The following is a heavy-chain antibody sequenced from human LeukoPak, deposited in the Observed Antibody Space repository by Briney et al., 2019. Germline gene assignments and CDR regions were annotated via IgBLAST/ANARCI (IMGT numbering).Heavy chain of an antibody. J-gene: IGHJ6*03. Sequence: PGGSLRLSCAASGFTFSSYSMNWVRQAPGKGLEWVSSISSSSSSYIYYADSVKGRFTISRDNAKNSLYLQMNSLRAEDTAVYYWAREVVVPAAARHYYYYYYMDVWGKGTTVTVSS. V-gene: IGHV3-21*01. CDR2: ISSSSSSYI. D-gene: IGHD2-2*01. CDR3: AREVVVPAAARHYYYYYYMDV. CDR1: GFTFSSYS.